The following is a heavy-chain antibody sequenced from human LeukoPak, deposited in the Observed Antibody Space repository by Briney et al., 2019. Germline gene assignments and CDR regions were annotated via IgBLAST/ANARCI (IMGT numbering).Heavy chain of an antibody. J-gene: IGHJ4*02. CDR2: IYSGGST. CDR3: ARDQGERFFDY. CDR1: RFTVSSNY. V-gene: IGHV3-66*02. Sequence: GGSLRLSXAASRFTVSSNYMSWVRQAPGKGLEWVSVIYSGGSTYYADSVKGRFTISRDNSKNTLYLQMNSLRAEDTAVYYCARDQGERFFDYWGQGTLVTVSS.